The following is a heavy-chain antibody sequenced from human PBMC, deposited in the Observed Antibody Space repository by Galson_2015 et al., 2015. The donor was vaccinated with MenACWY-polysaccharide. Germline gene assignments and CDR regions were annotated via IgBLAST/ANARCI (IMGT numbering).Heavy chain of an antibody. V-gene: IGHV3-11*01. Sequence: SLRLSCAASGFTFSDYYMSWIRQAPGKGLEWVSYISSSGSTIYYADSVKGRFTISRDNAKNSLYLQMNSLRAEDTAVYYCARAKAYYDSSGYHNWFDPWGQGTLVTVSS. CDR2: ISSSGSTI. CDR1: GFTFSDYY. D-gene: IGHD3-22*01. J-gene: IGHJ5*02. CDR3: ARAKAYYDSSGYHNWFDP.